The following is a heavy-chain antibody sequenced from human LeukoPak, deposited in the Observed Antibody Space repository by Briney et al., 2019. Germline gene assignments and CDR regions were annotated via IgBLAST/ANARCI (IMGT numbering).Heavy chain of an antibody. V-gene: IGHV4-39*01. Sequence: PSETLSLTCTVSGGSISSSSYYWGWIRQPPGKGLEWIGSIYYSGSTYYNPSLKSRVTISVDTPKNQFSLKLSSVTAADTAVYYCARSYSSGWYGYWGQGTLVTVSS. J-gene: IGHJ4*02. CDR3: ARSYSSGWYGY. D-gene: IGHD6-19*01. CDR2: IYYSGST. CDR1: GGSISSSSYY.